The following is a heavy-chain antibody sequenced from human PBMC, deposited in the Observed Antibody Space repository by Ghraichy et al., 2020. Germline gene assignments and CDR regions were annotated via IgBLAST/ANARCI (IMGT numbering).Heavy chain of an antibody. D-gene: IGHD3-9*01. CDR3: ARDGAVFSDMGYYFDY. J-gene: IGHJ4*02. CDR1: GFTFSSYG. Sequence: GESLNISCAASGFTFSSYGMHWVRQAPGKGLEWVAVIWYDGSNKYYADSVKGRFTISRDNSKNTLYLQMNSLRAEDTAVYYCARDGAVFSDMGYYFDYWGQGTLVTVSS. V-gene: IGHV3-33*01. CDR2: IWYDGSNK.